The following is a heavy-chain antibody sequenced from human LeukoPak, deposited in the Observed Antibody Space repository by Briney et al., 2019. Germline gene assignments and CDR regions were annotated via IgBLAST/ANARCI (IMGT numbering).Heavy chain of an antibody. V-gene: IGHV4-61*05. CDR1: GGSISSSSYY. CDR3: ASSTRRDGSGSRKNWFDP. D-gene: IGHD3-10*01. Sequence: SETLSLTCTVSGGSISSSSYYWGWIRQPPGKGLEWIGYIYYSGSTNYNPSLKSRVTISVDTSKNQFSLKLSSVTAADTAVYYCASSTRRDGSGSRKNWFDPWGQGTLVTVSS. CDR2: IYYSGST. J-gene: IGHJ5*02.